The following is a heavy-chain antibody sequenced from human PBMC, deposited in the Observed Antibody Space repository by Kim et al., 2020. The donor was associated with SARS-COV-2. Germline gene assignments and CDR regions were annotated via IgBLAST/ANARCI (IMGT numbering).Heavy chain of an antibody. CDR2: YSFYNGNT. CDR3: ARWTPGGVGFGFDY. CDR1: GYTFSSYG. Sequence: ASVKVSCKASGYTFSSYGINGVGQVAGKGLEGMGRYSFYNGNTIYVQKLQGRVTMTTHTSTSTAYMELRSLRSDDTAVYYCARWTPGGVGFGFDYWGQGTLVTVSS. J-gene: IGHJ4*02. D-gene: IGHD3-16*01. V-gene: IGHV1-18*04.